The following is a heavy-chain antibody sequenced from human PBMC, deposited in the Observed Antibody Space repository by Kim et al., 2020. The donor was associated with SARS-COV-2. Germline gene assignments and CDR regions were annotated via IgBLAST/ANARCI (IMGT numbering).Heavy chain of an antibody. V-gene: IGHV3-73*01. CDR3: TTRSRLPYSSTDY. CDR2: IRSKANSYAT. CDR1: GFTFSGSA. J-gene: IGHJ4*02. D-gene: IGHD6-13*01. Sequence: GGSLRLSCAASGFTFSGSAMHWVRQASGKGLEWVGRIRSKANSYATAYAASVKGRFPISRDDSKNTAYLQMNSLKTEDTAVYYCTTRSRLPYSSTDYWGQGTLVTVSS.